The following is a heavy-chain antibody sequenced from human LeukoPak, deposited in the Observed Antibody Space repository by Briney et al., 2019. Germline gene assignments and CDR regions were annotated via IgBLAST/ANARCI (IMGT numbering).Heavy chain of an antibody. CDR2: IYSTGTT. J-gene: IGHJ2*01. CDR1: SGSTSSYF. D-gene: IGHD4-17*01. V-gene: IGHV4-59*08. CDR3: ARDYGDNPDYWFFDL. Sequence: SETLSLTWTVSSGSTSSYFWSWIRQAPGKGLEWIGYIYSTGTTSYNPSLKSRATISLDTSKNQFSLKLSSVTAADTAVYYCARDYGDNPDYWFFDLWGRGALVTVSS.